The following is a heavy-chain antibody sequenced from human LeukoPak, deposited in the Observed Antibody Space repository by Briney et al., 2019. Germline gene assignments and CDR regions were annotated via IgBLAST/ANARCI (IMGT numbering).Heavy chain of an antibody. J-gene: IGHJ2*01. CDR1: GYSFSIFS. V-gene: IGHV7-4-1*02. CDR3: AKITGPGSGGFDV. D-gene: IGHD3-10*01. Sequence: GASVKMSCKPSGYSFSIFSMNWGRQAPGQGREGMGWMNTNTGKTTYAQGFASRFVFSLDTSVTTAFLQINNLEPEDTAVYYCAKITGPGSGGFDVWGRGSLVTVSS. CDR2: MNTNTGKT.